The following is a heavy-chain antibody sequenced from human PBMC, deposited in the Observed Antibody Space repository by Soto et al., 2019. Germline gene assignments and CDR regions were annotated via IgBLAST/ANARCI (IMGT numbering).Heavy chain of an antibody. V-gene: IGHV4-39*01. CDR2: VFHTGFT. CDR3: ATSQKGYNWKYFDH. D-gene: IGHD1-20*01. Sequence: PSQTLSLSCAASGGYIIGGYYHWPWLRQSPGKWPEWIGSVFHTGFTSYNPSLERLVSVXXXXXXNXFXLXXXGVAXADTRWYYCATSQKGYNWKYFDHWGQGALVTVS. J-gene: IGHJ4*02. CDR1: GGYIIGGYYH.